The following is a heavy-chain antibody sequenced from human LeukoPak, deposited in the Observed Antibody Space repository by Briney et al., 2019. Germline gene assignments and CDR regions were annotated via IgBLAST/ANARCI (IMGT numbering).Heavy chain of an antibody. CDR3: ARADIVVVPAAENWFDP. CDR1: GGTFSRYG. Sequence: SVKVSCKASGGTFSRYGFSWVRQAPGQGLEWMGGIIPIFGTANYAQKFQGRVTITADESTSTTYMELRSLRSDDTAVYYCARADIVVVPAAENWFDPWGQGTLVTVSS. V-gene: IGHV1-69*13. CDR2: IIPIFGTA. J-gene: IGHJ5*02. D-gene: IGHD2-2*01.